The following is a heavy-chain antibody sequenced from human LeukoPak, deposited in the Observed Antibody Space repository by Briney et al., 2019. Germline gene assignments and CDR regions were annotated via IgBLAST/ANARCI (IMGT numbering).Heavy chain of an antibody. CDR1: GFTFSSYG. Sequence: GGSLRLSCAASGFTFSSYGMSWVRQAPGKGLEWVSGISWNSGSIGYADSVKGRFTISRDNAKNSLYLQMNSLRAEDTALYYCAKRGPSAEYFQHWGQGTLVTVSS. V-gene: IGHV3-9*01. J-gene: IGHJ1*01. CDR2: ISWNSGSI. CDR3: AKRGPSAEYFQH.